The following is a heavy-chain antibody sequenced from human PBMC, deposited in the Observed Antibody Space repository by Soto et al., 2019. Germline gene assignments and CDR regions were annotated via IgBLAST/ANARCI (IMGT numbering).Heavy chain of an antibody. CDR3: ARSMYSTSAQLYYGMDV. Sequence: PSETLSLTCSVSGYSVSSSDYYWAWIRQPPGKGLEWIGSMLYSGLTYYNLSLKSRVTISVDTSKNQLSLKLSSATAADTAVYYCARSMYSTSAQLYYGMDVWGQGTTVTVSS. CDR2: MLYSGLT. J-gene: IGHJ6*02. D-gene: IGHD6-6*01. V-gene: IGHV4-39*07. CDR1: GYSVSSSDYY.